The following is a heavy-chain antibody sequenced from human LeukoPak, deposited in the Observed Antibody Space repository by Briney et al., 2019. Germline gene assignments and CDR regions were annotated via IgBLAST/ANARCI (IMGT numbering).Heavy chain of an antibody. Sequence: GGSLRLSCAASGFTFSSYTMSWVRQAPGKGLEWVGRIASKTDGGTTDYAAPVKGRFTISRDDSKNTLFLQMNSLKTEDTAVYYCTTGIRGDCGQGTLVTVSS. CDR2: IASKTDGGTT. CDR3: TTGIRGD. J-gene: IGHJ4*02. V-gene: IGHV3-15*04. CDR1: GFTFSSYT.